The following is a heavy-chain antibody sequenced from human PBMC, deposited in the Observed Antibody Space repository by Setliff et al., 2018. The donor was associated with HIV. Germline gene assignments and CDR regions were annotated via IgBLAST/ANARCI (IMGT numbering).Heavy chain of an antibody. CDR3: TRVLLIPRAIDI. V-gene: IGHV3-49*04. J-gene: IGHJ3*02. CDR2: IRSKAYGGTT. Sequence: GGSLRLSCIASGFTFGDYAMGWVRQAPGKGLEWVGFIRSKAYGGTTEDAASVKSRFTISRDDSKTIVYMQMDSLKTEDTAIYYCTRVLLIPRAIDIWGQGTMVTVSS. CDR1: GFTFGDYA.